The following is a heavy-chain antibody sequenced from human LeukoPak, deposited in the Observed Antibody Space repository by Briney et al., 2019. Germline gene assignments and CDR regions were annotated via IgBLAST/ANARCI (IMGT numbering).Heavy chain of an antibody. V-gene: IGHV1-69*01. CDR3: AREIADGDYHSYYFDY. CDR1: GGTFSSYA. Sequence: SVKVSCKASGGTFSSYAISWVRQAPGQGPEWMGGIIPIFGTANYAQKFQGRVTITADESTSTAYMELSSLRSEDTAVYYCAREIADGDYHSYYFDYWGQGTLVTVSS. J-gene: IGHJ4*02. D-gene: IGHD4-17*01. CDR2: IIPIFGTA.